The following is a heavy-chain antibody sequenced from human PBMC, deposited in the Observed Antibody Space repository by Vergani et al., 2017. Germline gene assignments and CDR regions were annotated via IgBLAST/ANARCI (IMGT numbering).Heavy chain of an antibody. V-gene: IGHV3-21*01. J-gene: IGHJ6*02. CDR2: ISSSSSYI. CDR1: GFTFSSYS. CDR3: ARAGSGSYGMDV. D-gene: IGHD3-10*01. Sequence: VQLVESGGGLVKPGGSLRLSCAASGFTFSSYSMNWVRQAPGKGLEWVSSISSSSSYIYYADSVKGRFTISRDNAKNSLYLQMNSLRAEDTAVYYCARAGSGSYGMDVWGQGTTVTVSS.